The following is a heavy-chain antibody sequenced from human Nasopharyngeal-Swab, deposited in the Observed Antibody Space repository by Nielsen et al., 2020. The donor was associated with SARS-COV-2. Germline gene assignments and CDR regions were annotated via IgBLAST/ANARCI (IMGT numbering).Heavy chain of an antibody. J-gene: IGHJ4*02. Sequence: GESLKISCAASGFTFSSYEMNWVRQAPGKGLEWVSRINTDATSTSYADSVKGRFTIFRDNAKNMVFLQMNSLTAEDTAIYYCTRAGYSGSYGGFDSWGQGTLVSVSS. D-gene: IGHD1-26*01. CDR1: GFTFSSYE. V-gene: IGHV3-74*01. CDR2: INTDATST. CDR3: TRAGYSGSYGGFDS.